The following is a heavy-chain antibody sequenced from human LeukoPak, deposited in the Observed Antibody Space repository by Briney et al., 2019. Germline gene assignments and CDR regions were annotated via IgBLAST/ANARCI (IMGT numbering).Heavy chain of an antibody. D-gene: IGHD6-19*01. CDR2: VSYDGINK. J-gene: IGHJ4*02. Sequence: GGSLRLSCAASGFTLSVHGMHWVRQAPGKGLEYVAGVSYDGINKYYADSVKGRFTISRDISKNTLNLQMNSLRAEDTAVYYCAREGIVVAATDYWGQGTLATVSS. CDR3: AREGIVVAATDY. CDR1: GFTLSVHG. V-gene: IGHV3-33*01.